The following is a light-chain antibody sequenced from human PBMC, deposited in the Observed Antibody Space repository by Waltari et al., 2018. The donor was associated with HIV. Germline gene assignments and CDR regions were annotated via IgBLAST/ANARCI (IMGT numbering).Light chain of an antibody. CDR2: KDS. J-gene: IGLJ2*01. CDR1: ALPKQY. Sequence: SYELTQPPSVSVSPGQTARITCSGDALPKQYAYWYQQNPGQAPMLVIYKDSDSPAGIPERFSGSSSGITGTLTRSGVQAEDEADYYGKSADSRGTYVVFGGGTKLTVL. CDR3: KSADSRGTYVV. V-gene: IGLV3-25*03.